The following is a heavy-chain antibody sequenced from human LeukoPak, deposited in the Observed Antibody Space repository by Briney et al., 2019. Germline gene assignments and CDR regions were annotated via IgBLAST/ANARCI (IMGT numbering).Heavy chain of an antibody. CDR2: ISGSGGST. D-gene: IGHD6-13*01. CDR3: AKVKGRQQLVLYYFDY. Sequence: GGSLRLSCAASGFTFSSYAMSWVRQAPGKGLEWVSAISGSGGSTYYADSVKGRFTISRDNSKNTLYLQMNSLRAEDTAVYYCAKVKGRQQLVLYYFDYWGQGTLVTVSS. J-gene: IGHJ4*02. CDR1: GFTFSSYA. V-gene: IGHV3-23*01.